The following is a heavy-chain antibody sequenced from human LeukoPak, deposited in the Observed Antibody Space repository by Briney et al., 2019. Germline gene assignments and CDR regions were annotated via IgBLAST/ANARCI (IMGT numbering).Heavy chain of an antibody. CDR3: ARDEVAMGEFDY. D-gene: IGHD5-18*01. V-gene: IGHV1-18*01. Sequence: ASVKVSCKASGYTFTSYGISWVRQAPGQGLEWMGWISAYNGNTNYAQKLQGRVTMTTDTSTSTAYMELRSLRSDDTAMYYCARDEVAMGEFDYWGQGTLVTVSS. CDR2: ISAYNGNT. CDR1: GYTFTSYG. J-gene: IGHJ4*02.